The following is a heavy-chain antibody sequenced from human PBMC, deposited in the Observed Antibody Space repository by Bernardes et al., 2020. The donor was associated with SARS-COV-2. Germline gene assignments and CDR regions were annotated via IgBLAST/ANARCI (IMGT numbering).Heavy chain of an antibody. J-gene: IGHJ6*02. D-gene: IGHD3-16*01. CDR1: VFTCSSYW. V-gene: IGHV3-7*01. CDR3: ARDRAWGEPHGMDV. CDR2: IKQDGSEI. Sequence: GSMRIPCAASVFTCSSYWISWVRPARDGKGLEWVANIKQDGSEIYYVDSVKGRFTISRDNAKKSLYLQMNSLRAEDTAVYYCARDRAWGEPHGMDVWGQGTTVTVSS.